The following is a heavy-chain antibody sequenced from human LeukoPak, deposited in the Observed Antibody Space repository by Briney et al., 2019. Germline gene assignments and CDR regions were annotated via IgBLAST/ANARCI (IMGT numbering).Heavy chain of an antibody. CDR1: GFTFGDPA. D-gene: IGHD3-10*01. V-gene: IGHV3-49*03. J-gene: IGHJ4*02. CDR3: TRESVLLWFG. Sequence: PGGSLTPSCAASGFTFGDPASSCFRQAPGKGREWQGFIRSKAYGGTTEYAASVTGTFTISTDDSKSIAYLEMNSLRTEETAVYCCTRESVLLWFGGARGTLVTVSS. CDR2: IRSKAYGGTT.